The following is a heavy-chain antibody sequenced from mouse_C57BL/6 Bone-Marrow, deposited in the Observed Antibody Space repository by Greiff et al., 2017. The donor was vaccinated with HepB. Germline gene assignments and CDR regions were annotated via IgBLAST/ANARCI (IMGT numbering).Heavy chain of an antibody. J-gene: IGHJ3*01. D-gene: IGHD2-2*01. CDR3: ARDLMVTTGTWFAY. CDR1: GFTFSSYA. Sequence: EVKLVESGGGLVKPGGSLKLSCAASGFTFSSYAMSWVRQTPEKRLEWVATISDGGSYTYYPDNVKGRFTISRDNAKNNLYLQMSHLTSEDTAMYYCARDLMVTTGTWFAYWGQGTLVTVSA. CDR2: ISDGGSYT. V-gene: IGHV5-4*01.